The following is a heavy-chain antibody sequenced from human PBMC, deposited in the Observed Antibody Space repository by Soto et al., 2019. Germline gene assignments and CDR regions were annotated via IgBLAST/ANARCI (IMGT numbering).Heavy chain of an antibody. CDR1: GGTFSSYA. D-gene: IGHD6-13*01. Sequence: ASVKVSCKASGGTFSSYAISWVRQAPGQGLEWMGGIIPILGIANYAQKFQGRVTITADKSTSTAYMELSSLRSEDTAVYYCPRRSSYSSSWYAFDIWGQGTMVTVSS. CDR3: PRRSSYSSSWYAFDI. J-gene: IGHJ3*02. V-gene: IGHV1-69*10. CDR2: IIPILGIA.